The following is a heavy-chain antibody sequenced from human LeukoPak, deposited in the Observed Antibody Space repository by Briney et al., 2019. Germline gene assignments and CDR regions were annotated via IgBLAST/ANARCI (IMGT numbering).Heavy chain of an antibody. J-gene: IGHJ4*02. CDR2: FSGTSTLT. CDR1: GFDFSHYG. Sequence: GGSLRLSCAASGFDFSHYGMSWVRQSPGKGLEWVSTFSGTSTLTYYADSVKGRFTISRDDSKNVLYLQMNSLRDEDTAVFYCAKGDSYYDLLTCFDFWGPGTLITVSS. V-gene: IGHV3-23*01. CDR3: AKGDSYYDLLTCFDF. D-gene: IGHD3-9*01.